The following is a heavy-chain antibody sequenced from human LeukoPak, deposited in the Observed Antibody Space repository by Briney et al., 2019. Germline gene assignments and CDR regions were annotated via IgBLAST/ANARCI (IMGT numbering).Heavy chain of an antibody. J-gene: IGHJ4*02. CDR1: GFTFSSYA. V-gene: IGHV3-30-3*01. D-gene: IGHD6-19*01. CDR2: ISYDGSNK. CDR3: ARDGSSGWTWYFDY. Sequence: GGSLRLSCAASGFTFSSYAMHWVRQAPGKGLEWVAVISYDGSNKYYADSVKGRFTISRDNSKNTLYLQMNSLRAEDTAVYYCARDGSSGWTWYFDYWGQGTLVTVSS.